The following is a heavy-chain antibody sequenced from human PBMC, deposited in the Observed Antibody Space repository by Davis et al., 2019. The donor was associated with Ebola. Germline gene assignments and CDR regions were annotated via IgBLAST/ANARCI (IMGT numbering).Heavy chain of an antibody. Sequence: GESLKISCAASGFDFKSYGMHWVRQAPGKGLEWLVVIWYDGSREFSADSIKGRFTISRDNSRNTLFLQMNSLRVEDTAVYYCARDPAIGKPLSTFDVWGQGTTVTVAS. CDR2: IWYDGSRE. J-gene: IGHJ3*01. V-gene: IGHV3-33*01. CDR3: ARDPAIGKPLSTFDV. D-gene: IGHD1-14*01. CDR1: GFDFKSYG.